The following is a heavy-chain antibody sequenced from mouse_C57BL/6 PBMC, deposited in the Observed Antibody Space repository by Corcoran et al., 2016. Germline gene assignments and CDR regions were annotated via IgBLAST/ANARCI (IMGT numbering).Heavy chain of an antibody. CDR3: ARHDYNYAMDY. D-gene: IGHD2-4*01. J-gene: IGHJ4*01. CDR2: INTYSGVP. V-gene: IGHV9-3*01. CDR1: GYTFTTYG. Sequence: QIQLVQSGPELKKPGETVKISCKASGYTFTTYGMSWVKQAPGKGLKWMGWINTYSGVPTYADDFKGRFAFSLETSASTAYLRINNLKNEDTATYFCARHDYNYAMDYWGQGTSVTVSS.